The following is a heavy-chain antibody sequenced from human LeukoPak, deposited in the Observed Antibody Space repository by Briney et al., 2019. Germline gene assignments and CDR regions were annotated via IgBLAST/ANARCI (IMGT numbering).Heavy chain of an antibody. CDR2: ISGSGGST. V-gene: IGHV3-23*01. CDR1: GFTFSSYA. D-gene: IGHD3-22*01. J-gene: IGHJ3*02. CDR3: AKHYYDSSGYYNAFDI. Sequence: GGSRRLSCAASGFTFSSYAMSWVRQAPGKGLEWVSAISGSGGSTYYADSVKGRFTISRDNSKNTLYLQMNSLRAEDTAVYYCAKHYYDSSGYYNAFDIWGQGTMVTVSS.